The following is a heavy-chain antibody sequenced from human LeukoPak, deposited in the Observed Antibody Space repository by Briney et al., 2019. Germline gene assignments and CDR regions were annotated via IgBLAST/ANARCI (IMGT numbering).Heavy chain of an antibody. CDR3: ARGSGGWLRFRYYYGMDV. D-gene: IGHD5-12*01. CDR1: GGSFSGYY. CDR2: INHSGST. V-gene: IGHV4-34*01. J-gene: IGHJ6*02. Sequence: KPSETLSLTCAVYGGSFSGYYWSWIRQPPGKGLEWIGEINHSGSTNYNPSLKSRVTISVDTSKNQFSLKLSSVTAADTAVYYCARGSGGWLRFRYYYGMDVWGQGTTVTVSS.